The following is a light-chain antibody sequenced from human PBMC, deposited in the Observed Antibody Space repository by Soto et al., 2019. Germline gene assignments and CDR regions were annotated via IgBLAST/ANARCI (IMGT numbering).Light chain of an antibody. CDR3: GSYAGGNPVL. V-gene: IGLV2-8*01. CDR1: SSDIGAY. Sequence: QSALTQPPSASGSPGQSVTFSCTGTSSDIGAYVSWYKHHPGKAPKLVISEVNKRPSGVPDRFSGSKSGNTASLTVSGLQAGDEADYSCGSYAGGNPVLFGGGTQLTVL. J-gene: IGLJ2*01. CDR2: EVN.